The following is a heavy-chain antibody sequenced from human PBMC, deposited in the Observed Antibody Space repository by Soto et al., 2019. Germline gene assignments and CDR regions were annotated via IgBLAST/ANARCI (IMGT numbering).Heavy chain of an antibody. CDR3: ARGGVY. J-gene: IGHJ1*01. V-gene: IGHV3-48*03. CDR1: GFTFSSHE. CDR2: ISGSGSII. Sequence: PGGSLRLSCEATGFTFSSHEMNWIRQTPGKRLEWIAKISGSGSIINYADSVKGRFTISRDNVQRTLHLQVDSLRVEDTGVYYCARGGVYWGRGTLVTVSS. D-gene: IGHD2-8*01.